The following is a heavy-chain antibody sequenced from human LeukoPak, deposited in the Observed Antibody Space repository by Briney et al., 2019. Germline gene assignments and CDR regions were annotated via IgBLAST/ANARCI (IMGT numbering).Heavy chain of an antibody. Sequence: GGSLRLSCAASGFIFSSYAMSWVRQAPGKGLGWVSGISGSGGSSHYADSVRGRFTISRDISKDTLYLQMNSLRAEDTAVYYCVKEMESGASDYWGQGTLVTVSS. CDR3: VKEMESGASDY. CDR1: GFIFSSYA. CDR2: ISGSGGSS. D-gene: IGHD3-3*01. V-gene: IGHV3-23*01. J-gene: IGHJ4*02.